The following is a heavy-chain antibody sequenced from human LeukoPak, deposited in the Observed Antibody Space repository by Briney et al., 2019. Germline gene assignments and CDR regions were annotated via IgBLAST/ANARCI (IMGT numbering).Heavy chain of an antibody. CDR3: AREWLEGYSSGPTAIDY. D-gene: IGHD6-19*01. J-gene: IGHJ4*02. CDR2: MYYSGST. Sequence: NSSETLSLTCTVSGGSISSSNYYWGWIRQPPGKRLEWIGNMYYSGSTYYNPSLKSRVTISVDTSKNQFSLKLSSVTAADTAVYYCAREWLEGYSSGPTAIDYWGQGTLVTVSS. CDR1: GGSISSSNYY. V-gene: IGHV4-39*07.